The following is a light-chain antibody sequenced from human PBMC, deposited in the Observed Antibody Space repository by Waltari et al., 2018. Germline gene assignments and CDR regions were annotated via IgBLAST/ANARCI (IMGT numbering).Light chain of an antibody. V-gene: IGKV1-27*01. J-gene: IGKJ1*01. Sequence: DIQMTQSPSSLSASVGDRVTITCRVSQDISDSLAWYQQKPGKVPKLLIFDASTLQSGVPSRFRGGGSGTDFTLTITSLQPEDVATYYCQKYDYAPLTFGQGTKVEVK. CDR2: DAS. CDR1: QDISDS. CDR3: QKYDYAPLT.